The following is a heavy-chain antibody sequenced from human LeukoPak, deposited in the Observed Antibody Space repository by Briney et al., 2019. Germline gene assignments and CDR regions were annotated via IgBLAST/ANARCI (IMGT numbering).Heavy chain of an antibody. Sequence: GGSLRLSCAASGFTFSSYAMSWVRQAPGKGLEWVSAISGSGGSTYYADSVKGRFTISRDNSKNTLYLQMNSLRAEDTAVYYCAKLRSYSGSSDLDYWGQGTLVTVSS. D-gene: IGHD1-26*01. CDR2: ISGSGGST. J-gene: IGHJ4*02. V-gene: IGHV3-23*01. CDR3: AKLRSYSGSSDLDY. CDR1: GFTFSSYA.